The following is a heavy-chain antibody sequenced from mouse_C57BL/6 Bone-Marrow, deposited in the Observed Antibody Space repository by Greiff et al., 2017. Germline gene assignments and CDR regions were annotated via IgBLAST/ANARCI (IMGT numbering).Heavy chain of an antibody. V-gene: IGHV14-4*01. CDR3: TTRVYYGSSYGYFDV. Sequence: EVQLQQSGAELVRPGASVKLSCTASGFNIKDDYMHWVKQRPEQGLEWIGWIDPENGDTEYASKFQGKATITADTSSNTAYLQLSSLTSEDTAVYYCTTRVYYGSSYGYFDVWGTGTTVTVSS. D-gene: IGHD1-1*01. J-gene: IGHJ1*03. CDR1: GFNIKDDY. CDR2: IDPENGDT.